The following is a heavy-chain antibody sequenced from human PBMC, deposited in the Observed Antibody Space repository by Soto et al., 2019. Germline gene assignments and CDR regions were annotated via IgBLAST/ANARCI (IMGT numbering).Heavy chain of an antibody. Sequence: GGSLRLSCAASGFTFSSYSMNWVRQAPGKGLEWVSSISSSSSYIYYADSVKGRFTISRDKAKNSLYLQMNSLRAEDTAVYYCAGEKAPSNGNYYGMDVWGQGTTVTVSS. CDR1: GFTFSSYS. CDR2: ISSSSSYI. J-gene: IGHJ6*02. CDR3: AGEKAPSNGNYYGMDV. V-gene: IGHV3-21*01. D-gene: IGHD4-4*01.